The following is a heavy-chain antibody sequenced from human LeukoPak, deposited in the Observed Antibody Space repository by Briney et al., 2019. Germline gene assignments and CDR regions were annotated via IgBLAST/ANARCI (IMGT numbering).Heavy chain of an antibody. D-gene: IGHD6-13*01. CDR3: AKDVRRIAAAGTGDY. CDR1: GFTFSSYG. Sequence: GGSLRLSCAASGFTFSSYGMHWVRQAPGKGLEWVAVISYDGSNKYYADSVKGRFTISRDNSKNTLYLQMNSLRAEDTAVYYCAKDVRRIAAAGTGDYWGQGTLVTVSS. CDR2: ISYDGSNK. J-gene: IGHJ4*02. V-gene: IGHV3-30*18.